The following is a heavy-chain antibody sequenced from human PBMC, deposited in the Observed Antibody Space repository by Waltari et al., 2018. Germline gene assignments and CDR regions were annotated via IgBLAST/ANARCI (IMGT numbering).Heavy chain of an antibody. J-gene: IGHJ4*02. V-gene: IGHV3-23*01. CDR3: ANHMLRGGLDY. CDR2: ISDRGGTT. CDR1: GFTFSYYA. Sequence: DVQLLESGGGLVQPGGSLRLSCSASGFTFSYYAMSWVRQAPGKGLEWVSAISDRGGTTYYADSVKGRFTISRDNSKNTLYLQMSSLRAEDTAVYYCANHMLRGGLDYWGQGTLVTVSS. D-gene: IGHD3-10*01.